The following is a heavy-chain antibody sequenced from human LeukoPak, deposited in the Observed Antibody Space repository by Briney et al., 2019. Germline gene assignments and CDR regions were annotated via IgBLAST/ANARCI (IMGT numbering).Heavy chain of an antibody. CDR1: GFTFSDYY. Sequence: GGSLRLSCAASGFTFSDYYMSWIRQAPGKGLEWVSYISSSGSTIYYANSVKGRFTISRDNAKNSLYLQMNSLRAEDTAVYYCAKDRVATERYYMDVWGKGTTVTISS. V-gene: IGHV3-11*01. D-gene: IGHD6-13*01. CDR2: ISSSGSTI. J-gene: IGHJ6*03. CDR3: AKDRVATERYYMDV.